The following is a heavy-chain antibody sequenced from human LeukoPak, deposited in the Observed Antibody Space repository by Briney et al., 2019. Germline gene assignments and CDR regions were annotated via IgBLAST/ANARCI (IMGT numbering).Heavy chain of an antibody. D-gene: IGHD6-19*01. Sequence: SETLSLTCTVSGGSISSSSYYWGWTRQPPGKGLEWIGSIYYSGSTYYNPSLKSRVTISVDTSKNQFSLKLSSVTAADTAVYYCARRHSSGWSAYFDYWGQGTLVTVSS. CDR1: GGSISSSSYY. V-gene: IGHV4-39*01. J-gene: IGHJ4*02. CDR3: ARRHSSGWSAYFDY. CDR2: IYYSGST.